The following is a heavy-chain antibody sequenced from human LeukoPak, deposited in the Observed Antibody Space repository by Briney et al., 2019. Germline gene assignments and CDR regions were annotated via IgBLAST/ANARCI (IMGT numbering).Heavy chain of an antibody. D-gene: IGHD2-2*02. Sequence: GGSLRLSCAASGFTFSSYAMSWVPQAPGKGLEWVSDISGSGGSTYYADSVKGRFTISRDNSKNTLYLQMNSLRAEDTAVYYCARAGLTYCSSTSCYNFDYWSQGTLVTVSS. CDR2: ISGSGGST. CDR1: GFTFSSYA. CDR3: ARAGLTYCSSTSCYNFDY. V-gene: IGHV3-23*01. J-gene: IGHJ4*02.